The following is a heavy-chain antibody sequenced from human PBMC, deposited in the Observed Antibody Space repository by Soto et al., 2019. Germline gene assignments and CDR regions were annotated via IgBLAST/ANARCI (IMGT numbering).Heavy chain of an antibody. Sequence: GGSLRLSCAASGFTFSSYGMHWVRQAPGKGLEWVAVISYDGSNKYYADSVKGRFTISRDNSKNTLYLQMNSLRAEDTAVYYCAKDLDYGDYGGHFDYWGQGTLVTVSS. V-gene: IGHV3-30*18. CDR2: ISYDGSNK. CDR3: AKDLDYGDYGGHFDY. CDR1: GFTFSSYG. J-gene: IGHJ4*02. D-gene: IGHD4-17*01.